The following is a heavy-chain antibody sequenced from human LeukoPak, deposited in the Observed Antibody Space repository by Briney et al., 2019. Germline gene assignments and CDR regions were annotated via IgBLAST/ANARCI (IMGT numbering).Heavy chain of an antibody. Sequence: PSETLSLTCTVSGGSISSYCWNWIRQPPGKGLEWIGYICTSGSTNYNPSLMSRVTISVDTSKNQFSLKLMSVTAADTAVYYCARHQHQLVTGYDYWGQGTLVTVSS. CDR3: ARHQHQLVTGYDY. J-gene: IGHJ4*02. V-gene: IGHV4-4*09. CDR2: ICTSGST. CDR1: GGSISSYC. D-gene: IGHD6-13*01.